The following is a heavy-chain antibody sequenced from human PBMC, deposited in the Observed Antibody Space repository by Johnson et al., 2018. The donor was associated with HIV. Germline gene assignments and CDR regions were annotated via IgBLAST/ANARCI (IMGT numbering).Heavy chain of an antibody. CDR1: GFSVSGNY. CDR3: SRDYDIPRDDAFDI. CDR2: LYSGGNT. J-gene: IGHJ3*02. V-gene: IGHV3-66*01. D-gene: IGHD3-9*01. Sequence: VQLVESGGGTVQPGGSLRLSCAASGFSVSGNYMSWVRQAPGTGLEWVSVLYSGGNTYYADSVKGRFNISRDNSKNTLYLQMNSLRAEDTAGYYCSRDYDIPRDDAFDIWGQGTMVTVSS.